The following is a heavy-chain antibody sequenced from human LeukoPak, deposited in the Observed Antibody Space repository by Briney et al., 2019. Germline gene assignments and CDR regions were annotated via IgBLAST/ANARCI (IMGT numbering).Heavy chain of an antibody. CDR1: GFTFSSYS. J-gene: IGHJ4*02. V-gene: IGHV3-74*01. CDR2: IKNDGTIT. Sequence: QSGGSLRLSCAASGFTFSSYSMNWVRQAPGKGLVWVSRIKNDGTITTDADSVKGRFTISRDNAKNTLYLQMTSLRVEDTAVYYCTRGYSGYDFWGQGTLVTVSS. D-gene: IGHD5-12*01. CDR3: TRGYSGYDF.